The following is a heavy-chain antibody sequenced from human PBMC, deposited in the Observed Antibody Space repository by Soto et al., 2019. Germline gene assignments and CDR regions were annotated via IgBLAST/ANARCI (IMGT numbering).Heavy chain of an antibody. D-gene: IGHD5-12*01. V-gene: IGHV1-2*04. J-gene: IGHJ6*03. CDR2: VNPHGGVT. Sequence: QVQLVQSGAEVRKPGASVTVSCRSSGDSFNDYYIHWVRQAPGQGFEWMGWVNPHGGVTKYAQKFQGWVSTTRDTSIRTVYMQLSRLRSDDTAVYYCARESGGATATLDYYYFYMDVWGTGTTVTVSS. CDR1: GDSFNDYY. CDR3: ARESGGATATLDYYYFYMDV.